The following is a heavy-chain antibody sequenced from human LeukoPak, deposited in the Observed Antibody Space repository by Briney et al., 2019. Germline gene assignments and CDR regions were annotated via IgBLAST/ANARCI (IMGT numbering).Heavy chain of an antibody. CDR1: GGSISSGGYS. D-gene: IGHD3-3*01. Sequence: SETLSLTCAVSGGSISSGGYSWSWIRQPPGKGLEGIGYIYHSGSTYYNPSLKSRVTISVDRSKNQFSLKLSSVTAADTAVYYCARVNYDFWSGYYTSGSANYGMDVWGQGTTVTVSS. CDR3: ARVNYDFWSGYYTSGSANYGMDV. J-gene: IGHJ6*02. V-gene: IGHV4-30-2*01. CDR2: IYHSGST.